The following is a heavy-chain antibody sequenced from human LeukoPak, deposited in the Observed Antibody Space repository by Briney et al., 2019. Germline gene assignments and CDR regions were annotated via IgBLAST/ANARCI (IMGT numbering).Heavy chain of an antibody. D-gene: IGHD6-19*01. V-gene: IGHV4-4*07. CDR3: ARDDSSGFYGY. Sequence: PSETLSLTCTVSVGSISSYYWCWIRQPAGKRLEWIGRIYTSGSTNYNPSLKSRVTMSVDTSKNQFSLRLYSVTAADTAVYFCARDDSSGFYGYWGQGTRVTVSS. J-gene: IGHJ4*02. CDR2: IYTSGST. CDR1: VGSISSYY.